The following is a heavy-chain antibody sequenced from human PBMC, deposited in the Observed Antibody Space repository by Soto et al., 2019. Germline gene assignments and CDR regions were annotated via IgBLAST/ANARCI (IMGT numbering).Heavy chain of an antibody. D-gene: IGHD3-22*01. J-gene: IGHJ4*02. Sequence: SGPTLVNPTQTLTLTCTFSGFSLSSSGMSVGWFRQAPGKAPEWLSLVYWNDDKRYSPSLKSRLTISKDTSTNQVVLTMTNMDSVDTGTYYCAHMYYYDGSGYYPTSDYWGQGTLVTVS. V-gene: IGHV2-5*01. CDR2: VYWNDDK. CDR1: GFSLSSSGMS. CDR3: AHMYYYDGSGYYPTSDY.